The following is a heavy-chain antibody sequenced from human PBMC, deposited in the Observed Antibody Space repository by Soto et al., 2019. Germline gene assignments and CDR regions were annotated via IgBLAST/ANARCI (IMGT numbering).Heavy chain of an antibody. CDR2: ISYDGSNK. Sequence: GGSLRLSCAASGFTFSNYGMHWVRQGPGKGLEGVAVISYDGSNKYYADSVKGRFTISRDNSKNTLYLQMNSLRAEDTAVYYCAKPRRVLTASNYYYGMGVWGQGTTVTVSS. CDR3: AKPRRVLTASNYYYGMGV. CDR1: GFTFSNYG. D-gene: IGHD2-21*02. V-gene: IGHV3-30*18. J-gene: IGHJ6*02.